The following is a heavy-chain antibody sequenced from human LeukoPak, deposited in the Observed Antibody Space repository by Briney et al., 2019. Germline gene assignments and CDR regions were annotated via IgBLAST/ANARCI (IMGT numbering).Heavy chain of an antibody. Sequence: ASVKVSCKASGYTFMDSFMHWVRQAPGQRLEWMAWINPNGGGTHYAQKFQGRVTLTLDTSIRTAYMELNSLRSDDSAIYYCARDLTGASGDYWGQGTLVTVSS. CDR3: ARDLTGASGDY. J-gene: IGHJ4*02. D-gene: IGHD3-10*01. CDR1: GYTFMDSF. V-gene: IGHV1-2*02. CDR2: INPNGGGT.